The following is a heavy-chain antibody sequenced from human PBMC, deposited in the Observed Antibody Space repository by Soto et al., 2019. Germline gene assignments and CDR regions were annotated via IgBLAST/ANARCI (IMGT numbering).Heavy chain of an antibody. CDR1: GFSFRSYV. Sequence: EVQLLESGGGLVQPGGSLRLSCVASGFSFRSYVMSWVRQAPGKGLGWVSAISGNGGTTFYPDSVRGRFTIYRDNTKNTLQLQMKSLRDEATAVYYCATGRWDGGSANFDYWGQGTLVTVSS. J-gene: IGHJ4*02. D-gene: IGHD1-26*01. CDR3: ATGRWDGGSANFDY. V-gene: IGHV3-23*01. CDR2: ISGNGGTT.